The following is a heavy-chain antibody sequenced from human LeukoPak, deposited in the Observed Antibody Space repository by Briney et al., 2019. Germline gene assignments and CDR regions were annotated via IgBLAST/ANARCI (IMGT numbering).Heavy chain of an antibody. CDR2: IVVGSGNT. J-gene: IGHJ3*02. V-gene: IGHV1-58*02. CDR1: GFTFTSSA. CDR3: AAEWIFQAFDI. Sequence: GTSVKVSCKASGFTFTSSAMQGVRQARGQRREWIGWIVVGSGNTNYAQKFQERVTITRDMSTSTAYMELSSLRSEDTAVYYCAAEWIFQAFDIWGQGTMVTVAS. D-gene: IGHD3-3*01.